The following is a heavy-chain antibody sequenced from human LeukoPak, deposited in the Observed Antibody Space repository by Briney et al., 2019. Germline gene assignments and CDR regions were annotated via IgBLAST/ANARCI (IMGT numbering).Heavy chain of an antibody. V-gene: IGHV3-23*01. J-gene: IGHJ4*02. D-gene: IGHD2-2*01. CDR1: GFTFSSYA. Sequence: PGGSLRLSCAASGFTFSSYAMNWVRQAPGKGLEWVSSISGSGSSTYYADSVKGRFTVSRDNSKNTLYLQMNSLRAEDAAVYYCAKARCSSTSCFLPDYWGLGTLVTVSS. CDR2: ISGSGSST. CDR3: AKARCSSTSCFLPDY.